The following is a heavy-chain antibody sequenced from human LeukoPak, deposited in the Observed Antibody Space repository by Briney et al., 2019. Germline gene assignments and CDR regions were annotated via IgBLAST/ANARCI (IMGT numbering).Heavy chain of an antibody. V-gene: IGHV3-30*18. CDR3: ANYGDYQYFDY. CDR1: GFTFIDYG. J-gene: IGHJ4*02. D-gene: IGHD4-17*01. Sequence: GGSLRLSCAASGFTFIDYGMHWVRQAPGKGLEWVAVISYDGTNKYYADSVKGRFTISRDNSKNALYLQMNSLKTDDTAVYYCANYGDYQYFDYWGQGTPVTVSS. CDR2: ISYDGTNK.